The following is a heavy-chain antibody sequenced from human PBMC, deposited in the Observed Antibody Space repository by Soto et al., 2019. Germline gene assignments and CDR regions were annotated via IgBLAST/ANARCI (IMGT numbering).Heavy chain of an antibody. Sequence: EVQLLESGGGLVQPGGSLRLSCAASGFTFSSYAMSWVRQAPGKGLEWVSAISGSGGSTYYADSVKGRFTISRDNSKNTLYLQMNSLRAEDTAVYYCAKAIHYYVSSGYFALFAACDAFDVWGQGTMVTVSS. CDR3: AKAIHYYVSSGYFALFAACDAFDV. CDR2: ISGSGGST. D-gene: IGHD3-22*01. V-gene: IGHV3-23*01. J-gene: IGHJ3*01. CDR1: GFTFSSYA.